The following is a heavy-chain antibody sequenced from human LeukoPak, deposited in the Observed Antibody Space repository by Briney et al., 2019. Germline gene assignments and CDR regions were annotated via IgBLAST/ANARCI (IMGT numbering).Heavy chain of an antibody. CDR2: ISGSGGST. D-gene: IGHD3-10*01. J-gene: IGHJ4*02. Sequence: GGSLRLSCAASGFTFSSYGMSWVRQAPGKGLGWVSAISGSGGSTYYADSVKGRFTISRDNSKNTLYLQMNSLRAEDTAVYYCAKDGALYYYGSGSPPDYWGQGTLVTVSS. CDR1: GFTFSSYG. CDR3: AKDGALYYYGSGSPPDY. V-gene: IGHV3-23*01.